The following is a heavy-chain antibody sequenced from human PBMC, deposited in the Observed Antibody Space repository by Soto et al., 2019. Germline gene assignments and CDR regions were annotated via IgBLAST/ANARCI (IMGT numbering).Heavy chain of an antibody. CDR1: GFTFGAYY. CDR3: AAGSGWTSDF. Sequence: EVQLVESGGGLVQPGGSLRLSCEASGFTFGAYYMTWVRQAPGKGLEWVANIEKDGSEKNYVDSVKGRFTISRDNAKNSLYLQMNGLRAEDTAVYYCAAGSGWTSDFRGQGIHVTVSS. D-gene: IGHD6-19*01. V-gene: IGHV3-7*05. CDR2: IEKDGSEK. J-gene: IGHJ4*01.